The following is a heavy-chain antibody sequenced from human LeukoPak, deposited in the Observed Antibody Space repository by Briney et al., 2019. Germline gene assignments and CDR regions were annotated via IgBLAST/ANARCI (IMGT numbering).Heavy chain of an antibody. J-gene: IGHJ4*02. Sequence: GGSLRLSCAASGFTLSSYAMSWVRQAPGKGLDWVSAISSSGGSTYYADSVKGRFTISRDNSKNTLFLQMNSLKAEDTAVYYCAKVPSGDPFDYWGQGTLVTVSS. V-gene: IGHV3-23*01. CDR3: AKVPSGDPFDY. D-gene: IGHD4-17*01. CDR1: GFTLSSYA. CDR2: ISSSGGST.